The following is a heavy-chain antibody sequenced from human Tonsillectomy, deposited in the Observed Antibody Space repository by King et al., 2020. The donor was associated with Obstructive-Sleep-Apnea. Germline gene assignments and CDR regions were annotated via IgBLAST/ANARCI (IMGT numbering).Heavy chain of an antibody. J-gene: IGHJ5*02. V-gene: IGHV4-30-4*01. Sequence: VQLQESGPGLVKPSQTLSLTCTVSGGSISSGDYYWSWIRQPPGKGLEWMGYIYYSGSTYYNPSLKSRVTISVDTSKNQFSLKLSSVTAADTAVYYCAREFHIAAAGTLSWGQGTLVTVSS. CDR3: AREFHIAAAGTLS. CDR1: GGSISSGDYY. D-gene: IGHD6-13*01. CDR2: IYYSGST.